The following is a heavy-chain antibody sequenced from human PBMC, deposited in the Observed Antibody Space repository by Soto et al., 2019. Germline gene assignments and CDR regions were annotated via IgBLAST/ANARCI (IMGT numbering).Heavy chain of an antibody. CDR1: GFIVSNNY. CDR2: LYSGGSS. Sequence: EVQLVETGGGLIQPGGSLRLSCAASGFIVSNNYMSWVRQAPGKGLEWVSILYSGGSSYYADSVRGRFTISRVNSQNTLYLQMNNPRAEDTAVYYCARGADDYGDRVDYWGQGTLVTVSS. V-gene: IGHV3-53*02. J-gene: IGHJ4*02. CDR3: ARGADDYGDRVDY. D-gene: IGHD4-17*01.